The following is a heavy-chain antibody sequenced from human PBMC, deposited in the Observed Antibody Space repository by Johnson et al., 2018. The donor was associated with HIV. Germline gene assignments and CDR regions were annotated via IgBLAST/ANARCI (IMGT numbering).Heavy chain of an antibody. CDR2: IYSGGNT. D-gene: IGHD2-21*02. Sequence: VQLVESGGGLVQPGGSLRLSCAASGFTVSSNYMSWVRQAPGKGLEWVSVIYSGGNTYYADSVKGRLTISRDNSKNTLYLQMNSLRAEDTAVYYCARVVVVTAKGAFDIWGQGTMVTVSS. CDR1: GFTVSSNY. CDR3: ARVVVVTAKGAFDI. V-gene: IGHV3-66*01. J-gene: IGHJ3*02.